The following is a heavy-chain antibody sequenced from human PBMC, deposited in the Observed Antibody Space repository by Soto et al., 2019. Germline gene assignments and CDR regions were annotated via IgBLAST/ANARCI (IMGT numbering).Heavy chain of an antibody. V-gene: IGHV1-3*01. CDR1: GYTFTSYA. Sequence: GASVKVSCKASGYTFTSYAMHWVRQAPGQRLEWMGWINAGNGNTKYSQKFQGRVTITRDTSASTAYMELSSLRSEETDVYDCESYIYSNYADYCGQGSLVTVSS. D-gene: IGHD4-4*01. J-gene: IGHJ4*02. CDR2: INAGNGNT. CDR3: ESYIYSNYADY.